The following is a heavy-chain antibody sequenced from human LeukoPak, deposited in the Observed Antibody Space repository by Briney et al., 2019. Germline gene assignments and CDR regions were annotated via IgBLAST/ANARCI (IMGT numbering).Heavy chain of an antibody. J-gene: IGHJ4*02. CDR2: INPSDGFT. CDR3: ARTGYNYDYYY. V-gene: IGHV1-46*01. CDR1: GYTFTSYY. Sequence: ASVKVSCKASGYTFTSYYMHWVRQAPGQGLEWMGIINPSDGFTSYAQKFQGRVTMTSDTSTSTVYMELSSLRYEDTAVYYCARTGYNYDYYYWGQGTLVTVSS. D-gene: IGHD5-18*01.